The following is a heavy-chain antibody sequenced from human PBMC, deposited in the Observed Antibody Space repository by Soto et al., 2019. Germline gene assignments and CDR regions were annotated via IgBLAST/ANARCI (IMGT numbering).Heavy chain of an antibody. D-gene: IGHD6-6*01. Sequence: GESLKISCQGSGYSFASYWICWVRQMPGKDLEWMGIIYPGDYDTSYSPSFQGQVTISADKPLRTADLQWTSLKASDTALYYCSRTRSFTLGFYYDGMDVWGQGTPVTVSS. V-gene: IGHV5-51*01. J-gene: IGHJ6*02. CDR2: IYPGDYDT. CDR3: SRTRSFTLGFYYDGMDV. CDR1: GYSFASYW.